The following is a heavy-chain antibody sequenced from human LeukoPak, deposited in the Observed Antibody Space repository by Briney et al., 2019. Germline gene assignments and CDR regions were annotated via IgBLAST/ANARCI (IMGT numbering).Heavy chain of an antibody. CDR1: GGSFSGYY. CDR2: INHSGST. J-gene: IGHJ6*02. CDR3: VRDQDFYYGMDV. V-gene: IGHV4-34*01. Sequence: SETLSLTCAVYGGSFSGYYWSWIRQPPGKGLEWIGEINHSGSTNYNPSLKSRVTISVDTSKNQFSLKLSSVTAADTAVYYCVRDQDFYYGMDVWGPGTTVTVSS.